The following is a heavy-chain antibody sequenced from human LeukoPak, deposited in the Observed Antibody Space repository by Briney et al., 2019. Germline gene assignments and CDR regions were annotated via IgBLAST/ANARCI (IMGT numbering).Heavy chain of an antibody. CDR3: AREGGSGSYLDY. V-gene: IGHV3-30*04. CDR1: GFTFSSYA. D-gene: IGHD3-10*01. CDR2: ISYDGSNK. J-gene: IGHJ4*02. Sequence: GGSLRLSCAASGFTFSSYAMHWVRQAPGKGLEWVAVISYDGSNKYYADSVKGRFTISRDNSKNTLYLQMNSLRAEDTAVYYCAREGGSGSYLDYWGQGTLVTVSS.